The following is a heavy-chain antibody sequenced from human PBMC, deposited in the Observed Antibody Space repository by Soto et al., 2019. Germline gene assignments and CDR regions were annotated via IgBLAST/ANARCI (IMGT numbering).Heavy chain of an antibody. V-gene: IGHV3-23*01. J-gene: IGHJ3*01. Sequence: EVQLLEPGGGLVQPGGSLRLSCAASGFTFSTYFMTWVRQAPGKGLDWVSSISGNGGRTYYADSVKGRFTISRDNSKNTLYLQMNSLRAEATPVYFCARDPNGDYLGSFDFWGQKTRVTVSS. CDR2: ISGNGGRT. CDR3: ARDPNGDYLGSFDF. CDR1: GFTFSTYF. D-gene: IGHD4-17*01.